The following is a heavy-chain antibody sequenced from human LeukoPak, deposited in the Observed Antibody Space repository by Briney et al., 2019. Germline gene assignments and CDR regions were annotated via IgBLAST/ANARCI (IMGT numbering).Heavy chain of an antibody. J-gene: IGHJ4*02. V-gene: IGHV3-21*01. CDR2: INSGNSYL. CDR3: ARLLTGGNFDPFDY. CDR1: AFTFSSYS. D-gene: IGHD3-9*01. Sequence: GESLKISCVGSAFTFSSYSMNWVRQAPGKGLEWVSSINSGNSYLYYADSVRGRFTISRDNAKNSLYLQMSSLRAEDTAIYYCARLLTGGNFDPFDYWGQGTLVTVSS.